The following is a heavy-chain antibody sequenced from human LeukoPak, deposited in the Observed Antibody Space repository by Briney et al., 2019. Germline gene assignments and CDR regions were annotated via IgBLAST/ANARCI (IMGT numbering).Heavy chain of an antibody. CDR1: GFTFSSYE. CDR2: ISSSGSTI. CDR3: ACVSPRAFDI. V-gene: IGHV3-48*03. J-gene: IGHJ3*02. Sequence: GGSLRLSCAASGFTFSSYEMNWVRQAPGKGLEWVSYISSSGSTIYYADSVKGRFTISRDNAKNSLYLQMKSLRAEDTAVYYCACVSPRAFDIWGQGTMVTVSS.